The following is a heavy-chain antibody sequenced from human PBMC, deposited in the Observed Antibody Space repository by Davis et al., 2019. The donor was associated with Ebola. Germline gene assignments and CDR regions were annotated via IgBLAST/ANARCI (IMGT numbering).Heavy chain of an antibody. CDR1: GGSFSGYY. V-gene: IGHV4-34*01. Sequence: SETLSLTCAVYGGSFSGYYWSWIRQPPGKGLEWIGEINHSGSTNYNPSLKSRVTISVDTSKNQFSLKLSSVTAADTAVYYCATDRNWDFDYWGQGTLVTVSS. CDR3: ATDRNWDFDY. D-gene: IGHD7-27*01. CDR2: INHSGST. J-gene: IGHJ4*02.